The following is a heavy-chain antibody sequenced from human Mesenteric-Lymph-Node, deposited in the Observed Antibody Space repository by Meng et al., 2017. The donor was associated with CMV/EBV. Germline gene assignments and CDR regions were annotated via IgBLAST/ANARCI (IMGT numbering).Heavy chain of an antibody. CDR1: GFTFSSNG. Sequence: ASGFTFSSNGMNWVRQAPGKGLEWVAFIRYDGSNKYYADSVKGRFTISRDNSKNTLYLQMNSLRAEDTAVYYCAKDRSTAMDGGFDPWGQGTLVTVSS. D-gene: IGHD5-18*01. CDR2: IRYDGSNK. J-gene: IGHJ5*02. V-gene: IGHV3-30*02. CDR3: AKDRSTAMDGGFDP.